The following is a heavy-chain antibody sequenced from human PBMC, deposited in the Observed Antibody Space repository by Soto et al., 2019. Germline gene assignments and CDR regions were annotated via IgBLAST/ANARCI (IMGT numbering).Heavy chain of an antibody. J-gene: IGHJ1*01. V-gene: IGHV3-30*19. CDR3: ARWGTTGGLDV. CDR1: GFTFRSYV. D-gene: IGHD3-16*01. Sequence: QVQLVESGGGVVQPGTSLRVSCVGSGFTFRSYVIHWVRQAPGKGLEWVALTSHDGSNKYYDDSVRGRFTISRDNSRNTVDLQMDSLRLEDTGLYYCARWGTTGGLDVWGQGTLVSVS. CDR2: TSHDGSNK.